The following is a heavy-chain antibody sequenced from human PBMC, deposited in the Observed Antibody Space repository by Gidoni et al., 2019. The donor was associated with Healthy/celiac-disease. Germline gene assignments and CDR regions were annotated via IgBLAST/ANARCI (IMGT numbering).Heavy chain of an antibody. D-gene: IGHD3-9*01. Sequence: EVQLVESGGGLIQPGGSLRLSCAASGFTVSSNYVSWVRQAPGKGLEWVSVIYSGGSTDYADSVKGRFTISRDNSKNTLYLQMNSLRAEDTAVYYCARERYDILTGYYNGGGYWGQGTLVTVSS. V-gene: IGHV3-53*01. CDR2: IYSGGST. J-gene: IGHJ4*02. CDR1: GFTVSSNY. CDR3: ARERYDILTGYYNGGGY.